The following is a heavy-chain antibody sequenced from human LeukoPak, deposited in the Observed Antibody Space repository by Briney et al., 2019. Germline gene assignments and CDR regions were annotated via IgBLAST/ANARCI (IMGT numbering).Heavy chain of an antibody. V-gene: IGHV3-33*08. CDR2: IWYDGSHK. CDR3: ARGKPIPGTHPIEY. J-gene: IGHJ4*02. Sequence: GGSLRLSCAASGFTFTSYGMHWVRQAPGKGLEWVAMIWYDGSHKKYADSVEGRFSISRDTSKNTLYLQMNSLRADDTAVYYFARGKPIPGTHPIEYLGQGSLVTVSS. D-gene: IGHD2-21*01. CDR1: GFTFTSYG.